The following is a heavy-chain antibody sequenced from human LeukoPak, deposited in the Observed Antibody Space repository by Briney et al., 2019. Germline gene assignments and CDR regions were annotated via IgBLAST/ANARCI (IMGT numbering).Heavy chain of an antibody. D-gene: IGHD3-3*01. CDR3: TTLAHDVHY. J-gene: IGHJ4*02. CDR2: LKSNPDGGTA. V-gene: IGHV3-15*01. Sequence: PGGSLRLSCAASGFIFRNAWMTWVRQAPGKGLEWVGRLKSNPDGGTADYAAPVEGRFAISRDDSRNTLYLQVNNLKLEDTAVYYCTTLAHDVHYWGQGTLVTVSS. CDR1: GFIFRNAW.